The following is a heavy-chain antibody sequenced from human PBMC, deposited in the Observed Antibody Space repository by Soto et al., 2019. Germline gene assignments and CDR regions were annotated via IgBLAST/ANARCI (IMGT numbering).Heavy chain of an antibody. CDR1: GFTFSSYA. D-gene: IGHD2-2*01. CDR2: ISGSGGST. Sequence: GALRLSCAASGFTFSSYAMSWVRQAPGKGLEWVSAISGSGGSTYYADSVKGRFTISRDNSKNTLYLQMNSLRAEDTAVYYCAKDLARADCSSTSCYLSDAFDIWGQGTMVTVSS. CDR3: AKDLARADCSSTSCYLSDAFDI. J-gene: IGHJ3*02. V-gene: IGHV3-23*01.